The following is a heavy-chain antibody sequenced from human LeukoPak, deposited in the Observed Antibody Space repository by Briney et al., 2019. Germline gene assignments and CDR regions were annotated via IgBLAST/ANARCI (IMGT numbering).Heavy chain of an antibody. CDR3: ARDLSIRIDY. V-gene: IGHV1-18*04. Sequence: GASVKVSCKASGYNFTSYYMHRVRQAPGQGLEWMGWIDAYSGNTNYAQNFLGRVTLTSDTSTTTAFMELRNLRYDDTAVYYCARDLSIRIDYWGQGTLVTVSS. CDR1: GYNFTSYY. CDR2: IDAYSGNT. D-gene: IGHD1-14*01. J-gene: IGHJ4*02.